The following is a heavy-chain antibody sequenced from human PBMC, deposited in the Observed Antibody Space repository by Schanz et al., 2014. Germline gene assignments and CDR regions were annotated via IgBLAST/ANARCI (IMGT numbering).Heavy chain of an antibody. CDR3: ARDKSEHHLLFFDF. Sequence: QVHLVQSGSEVKKPGASVKVSCKASRYPFTAYYMHWVRQIPTQGLEWVGWINPLNGGTNYAQKFQGRVSMTRDTTINTAYMELSSLTSADTAIYFCARDKSEHHLLFFDFWGQGALVTVSP. CDR1: RYPFTAYY. V-gene: IGHV1-2*02. CDR2: INPLNGGT. J-gene: IGHJ4*02.